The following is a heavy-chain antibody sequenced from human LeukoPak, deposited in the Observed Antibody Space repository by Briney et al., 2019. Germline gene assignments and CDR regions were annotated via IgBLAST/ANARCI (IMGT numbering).Heavy chain of an antibody. CDR3: ATPGVYYYDSSGYYQDYYYYGMDV. J-gene: IGHJ6*02. CDR1: GGSVSSYY. V-gene: IGHV4-59*05. Sequence: SETLSLTCTVSGGSVSSYYWSWIRRPPGKGLERIGSIYYSGSTYYNPSLKSRVTISVDTSKNQFSLKLSSVTAADTAVYYCATPGVYYYDSSGYYQDYYYYGMDVWGQGTTVTVSS. CDR2: IYYSGST. D-gene: IGHD3-22*01.